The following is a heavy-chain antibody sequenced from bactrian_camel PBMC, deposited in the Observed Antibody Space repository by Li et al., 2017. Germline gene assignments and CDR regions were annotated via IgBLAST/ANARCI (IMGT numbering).Heavy chain of an antibody. D-gene: IGHD4*01. J-gene: IGHJ7*01. V-gene: IGHV3S6*01. Sequence: VESGGGSVQAGGSLRLSCTASGYTLSRYCMGWFRQAPGKEREGVASLDVDGTTQYTDSVKGRFTISWDDAKNTLYLQMNSLRTEDTAVYYCAREKDNSDALDYWGKGTQVTVS. CDR2: LDVDGTT. CDR1: GYTLSRYC.